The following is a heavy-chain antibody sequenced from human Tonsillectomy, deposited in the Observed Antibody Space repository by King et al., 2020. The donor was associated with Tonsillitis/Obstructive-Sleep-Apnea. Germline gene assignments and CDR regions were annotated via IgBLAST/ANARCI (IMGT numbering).Heavy chain of an antibody. CDR1: GGSISSYY. D-gene: IGHD4-23*01. J-gene: IGHJ4*02. Sequence: QLQESGPGLVKPSETLSLTCTVSGGSISSYYWSWIRQPPGKGLEWVGYIYYSGSTNDNPSLKSRVTISVDTSKNQFSLKLSSVTAADTAVYYCARHWDYGGNYLDYWGQGTLVTVSS. CDR3: ARHWDYGGNYLDY. V-gene: IGHV4-59*08. CDR2: IYYSGST.